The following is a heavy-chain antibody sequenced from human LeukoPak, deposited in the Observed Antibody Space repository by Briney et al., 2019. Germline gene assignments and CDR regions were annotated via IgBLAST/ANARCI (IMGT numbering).Heavy chain of an antibody. V-gene: IGHV3-23*01. CDR2: ISGSGYTT. CDR1: GFTFSNYA. J-gene: IGHJ4*02. CDR3: ARDTSVGYYGDFDY. Sequence: GGSLRLSCEASGFTFSNYAMNWVRQAPGKGLEWVSIISGSGYTTYYADSVRGRFTISRDTSTNTLYLQMNSLRAEDTALYYCARDTSVGYYGDFDYWGQGTLVTVSS. D-gene: IGHD4-17*01.